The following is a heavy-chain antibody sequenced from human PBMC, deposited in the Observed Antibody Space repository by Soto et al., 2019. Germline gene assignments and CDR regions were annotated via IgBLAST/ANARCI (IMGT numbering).Heavy chain of an antibody. CDR1: GGSISSGGYY. J-gene: IGHJ4*02. CDR2: IYYSGST. D-gene: IGHD3-10*01. Sequence: SETLSLTCTVSGGSISSGGYYWSWIRQHPGKGLEWIGYIYYSGSTYYNPSLKSRVTISVDTSKNQFSLKLSSVTAADTAVYYCARAGPNYYGSGSYSNPLDYWGQGTLVTVSS. CDR3: ARAGPNYYGSGSYSNPLDY. V-gene: IGHV4-31*03.